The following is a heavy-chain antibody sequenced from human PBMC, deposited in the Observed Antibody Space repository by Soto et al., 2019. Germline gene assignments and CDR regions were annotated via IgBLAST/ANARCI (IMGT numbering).Heavy chain of an antibody. D-gene: IGHD2-15*01. J-gene: IGHJ4*02. Sequence: SETLSLTCTVSGGSISSSSYYWVWIRQPPGKGLEWIGSIYYRGNTYYNPSLKSRVTISVDTSKNQFSLKLSSVTAADTAVYYCAREGGGYCSGGSCQVDYWGQGTLVTVSS. CDR1: GGSISSSSYY. V-gene: IGHV4-39*02. CDR3: AREGGGYCSGGSCQVDY. CDR2: IYYRGNT.